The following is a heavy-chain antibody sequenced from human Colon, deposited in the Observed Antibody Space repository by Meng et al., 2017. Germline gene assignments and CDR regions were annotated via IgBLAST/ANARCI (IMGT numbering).Heavy chain of an antibody. CDR1: GGSVSSGSHY. CDR3: ARLIAGWPFYFDY. CDR2: MFHSGTT. D-gene: IGHD6-19*01. J-gene: IGHJ4*02. Sequence: QVQVEESGPGLVRPSETLSLTWNVSGGSVSSGSHYWSWIRQPPGKGLEWIGYMFHSGTTKYNPSLKSRVSMSVDTTKNQFYLKLTSVTVADTAVFYCARLIAGWPFYFDYWGQGILVTVSS. V-gene: IGHV4-61*01.